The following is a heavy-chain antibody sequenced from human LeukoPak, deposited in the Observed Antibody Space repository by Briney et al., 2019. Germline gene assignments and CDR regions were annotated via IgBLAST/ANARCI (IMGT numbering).Heavy chain of an antibody. CDR1: GFTFSNYW. CDR3: VRERFHGSGAPKFDF. J-gene: IGHJ4*02. Sequence: PGGSLRLSCVASGFTFSNYWMSWVRQAPGKGLEWVANIKKDGSEKYYGDSVKGRFTISRDNAKNSLHLQVNSLRAEDTAVYYCVRERFHGSGAPKFDFWGQGTLVTVSS. CDR2: IKKDGSEK. D-gene: IGHD3-10*01. V-gene: IGHV3-7*01.